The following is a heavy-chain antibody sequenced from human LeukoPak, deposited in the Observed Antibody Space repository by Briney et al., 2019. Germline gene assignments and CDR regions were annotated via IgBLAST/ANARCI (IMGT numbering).Heavy chain of an antibody. J-gene: IGHJ4*02. CDR1: GYTFSSYE. V-gene: IGHV3-48*03. CDR3: SRMDMLRPCFDY. Sequence: GGSPRLSCAASGYTFSSYEMNCVRPALGKGREWVSYISSSGNTIYYVESVKGGFTISRDKAKNSVYLQMNRLRAEDTAGYYCSRMDMLRPCFDYWGQGTLVTVSS. CDR2: ISSSGNTI. D-gene: IGHD3-9*01.